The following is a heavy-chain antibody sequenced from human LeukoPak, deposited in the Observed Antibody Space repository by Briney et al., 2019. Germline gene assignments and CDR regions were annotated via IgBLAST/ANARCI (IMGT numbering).Heavy chain of an antibody. J-gene: IGHJ4*02. CDR3: ARESTGTLDY. Sequence: GGSLRLSCAASGFTFSIYTMHWVRQAPGKGLESVSAIGSNGGSTYYANSVKGRFTISRDNSKNTLYLQMGSLRDEDMAVYYCARESTGTLDYWGQGTLVTVSP. CDR1: GFTFSIYT. V-gene: IGHV3-64*01. D-gene: IGHD4-17*01. CDR2: IGSNGGST.